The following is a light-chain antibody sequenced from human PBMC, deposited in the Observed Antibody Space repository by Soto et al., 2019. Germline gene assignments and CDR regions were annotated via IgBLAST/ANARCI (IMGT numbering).Light chain of an antibody. CDR2: AAS. CDR1: QSVDSNY. V-gene: IGKV3-20*01. Sequence: EIVLTQSPGTLSLSPGERATLSCRASQSVDSNYLGWYQQKPGQAPRLHIYAASSRATGIPDRFSGGGSGTDFTLTISRLEPEDFAVYYCQLYYSGMFGQGTKVEIK. CDR3: QLYYSGM. J-gene: IGKJ1*01.